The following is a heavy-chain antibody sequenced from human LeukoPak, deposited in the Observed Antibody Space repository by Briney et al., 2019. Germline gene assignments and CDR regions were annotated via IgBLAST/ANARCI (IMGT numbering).Heavy chain of an antibody. J-gene: IGHJ4*02. D-gene: IGHD6-6*01. CDR2: IYYSGST. CDR3: ARAYSSSSWCFDY. V-gene: IGHV4-59*01. Sequence: SETLSLTCTVSGGSISSYYWSWIRQPPGKGLEWIGYIYYSGSTNYNPSLKSRVTISVDTSKNQFSLKLSSVTAEDTAVYYCARAYSSSSWCFDYWGQGTLVTVSS. CDR1: GGSISSYY.